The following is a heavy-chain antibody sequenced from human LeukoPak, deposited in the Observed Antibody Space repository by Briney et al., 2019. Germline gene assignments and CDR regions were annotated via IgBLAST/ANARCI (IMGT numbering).Heavy chain of an antibody. Sequence: ASVKVSCKASDYTFTSYGISWVRQAPGQGLEWMGWISAYNGNTNYAQKLQGRVTMTTDTSTSTAYMELRSLRSDDTAVYYCARAEWYYDFWSGYYIDYWGQGTLVTVSS. CDR1: DYTFTSYG. J-gene: IGHJ4*02. CDR2: ISAYNGNT. V-gene: IGHV1-18*01. D-gene: IGHD3-3*01. CDR3: ARAEWYYDFWSGYYIDY.